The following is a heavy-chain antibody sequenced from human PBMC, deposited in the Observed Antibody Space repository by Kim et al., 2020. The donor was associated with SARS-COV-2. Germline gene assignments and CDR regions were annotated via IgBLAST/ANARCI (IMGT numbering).Heavy chain of an antibody. D-gene: IGHD2-2*02. Sequence: SVKVSCKASGFTFTSSAVQWVRQARGQRLEWIGWIVVGSGNTNYAQKFQERVTITRDMSTSTAYMELSSLRSEDTAVYYCAADYCSSTSCYNYYYYGMDVWGQGTTVTVSS. V-gene: IGHV1-58*01. CDR3: AADYCSSTSCYNYYYYGMDV. CDR1: GFTFTSSA. J-gene: IGHJ6*02. CDR2: IVVGSGNT.